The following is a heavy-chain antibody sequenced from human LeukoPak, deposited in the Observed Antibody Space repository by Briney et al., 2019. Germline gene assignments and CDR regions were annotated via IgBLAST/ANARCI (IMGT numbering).Heavy chain of an antibody. J-gene: IGHJ4*02. V-gene: IGHV3-30*02. Sequence: GGSLRLSCAASGFTFSSYGMHWVRQAPGKGLEWVAFIRYDGSNKYYADSVKGRFTISRDNSKNTLYLQMNSLRAEDTAVYYCAKDQDTAMVVFDYWGQGTLVTVSS. CDR1: GFTFSSYG. D-gene: IGHD5-18*01. CDR3: AKDQDTAMVVFDY. CDR2: IRYDGSNK.